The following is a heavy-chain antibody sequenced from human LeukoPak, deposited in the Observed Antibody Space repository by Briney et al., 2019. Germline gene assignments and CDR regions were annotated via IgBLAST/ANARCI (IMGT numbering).Heavy chain of an antibody. CDR2: IQSKTDGGTP. J-gene: IGHJ5*02. Sequence: GGSLRPSCAASGFTFNDAWISWVRQAPGRGLEWVGRIQSKTDGGTPDYAAPVKGRFTISRDDSTNTLYLQMNSLKTEDTALYYCTTDRGALTSWGQGTLVTVSS. V-gene: IGHV3-15*01. CDR1: GFTFNDAW. D-gene: IGHD3-10*01. CDR3: TTDRGALTS.